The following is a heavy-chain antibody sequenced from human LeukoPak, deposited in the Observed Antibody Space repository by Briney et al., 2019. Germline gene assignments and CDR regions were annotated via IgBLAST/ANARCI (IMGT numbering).Heavy chain of an antibody. Sequence: ASVKLSCKASVATFSSYAISWVRWAPRQGLEWMGRIIPILGIANYAQKFQGRVTITADKSTSTAYMELSSLTSEDTAVYYCATAPAYDSSGYYSNWFDPWGQGTLVTVSS. V-gene: IGHV1-69*04. J-gene: IGHJ5*02. D-gene: IGHD3-22*01. CDR2: IIPILGIA. CDR1: VATFSSYA. CDR3: ATAPAYDSSGYYSNWFDP.